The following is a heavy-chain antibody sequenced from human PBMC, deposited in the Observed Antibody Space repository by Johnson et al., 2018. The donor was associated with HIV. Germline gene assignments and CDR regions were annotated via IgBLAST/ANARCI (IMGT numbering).Heavy chain of an antibody. D-gene: IGHD5-18*01. CDR1: GFTFSSYA. V-gene: IGHV3-23*04. J-gene: IGHJ3*02. CDR3: AKDYTAMVSSDAFDI. Sequence: MQLVESGGGLVQPGGSLRLSCAASGFTFSSYAMSWVRQAPGKGLEWVSAISGRGGRTYYADSVKGRYTISRDNAKNSLYLQMNSLRTEDTALYYCAKDYTAMVSSDAFDIWGQGTMVTVSS. CDR2: ISGRGGRT.